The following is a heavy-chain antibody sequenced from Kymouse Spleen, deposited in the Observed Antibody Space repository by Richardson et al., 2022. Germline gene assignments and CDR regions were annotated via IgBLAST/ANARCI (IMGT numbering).Heavy chain of an antibody. CDR3: ARASSGWYSYWYFDL. CDR2: ISSSSSYI. D-gene: IGHD6-19*01. V-gene: IGHV3-21*03. Sequence: EVQLVESGGGLVKPGGSLRLSCAASGFTFSSYSMNWVRQAPGKGLEWVSSISSSSSYIYYADSVKGRFTISRDNAKNSLYLQMNSLRAEDTAVYYCARASSGWYSYWYFDLWGRGTLVTVSS. CDR1: GFTFSSYS. J-gene: IGHJ2*01.